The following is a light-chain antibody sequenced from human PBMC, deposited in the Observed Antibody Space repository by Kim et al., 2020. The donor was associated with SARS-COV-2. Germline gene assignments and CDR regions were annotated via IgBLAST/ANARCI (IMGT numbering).Light chain of an antibody. Sequence: EIVMTQSPATLSLSPGERATLSCRASQRVSSNLAWYHQKPGQAPRLLIYDASTRATGIPTRCSGSGSGTEFTLTISTLQSEDFAVYYCLQHIYWPITFGQGTRLEIK. CDR2: DAS. V-gene: IGKV3-15*01. CDR3: LQHIYWPIT. CDR1: QRVSSN. J-gene: IGKJ5*01.